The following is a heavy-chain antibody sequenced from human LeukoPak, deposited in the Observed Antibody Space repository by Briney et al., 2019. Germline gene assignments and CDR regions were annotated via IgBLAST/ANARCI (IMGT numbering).Heavy chain of an antibody. Sequence: PGGSLRLSCAASQFAFSSYSMNWFRQAPGKGLEWVASITSGSKNISYADSVRGRFTISRDNAENSLYLQMNSLRAEDTGVYYCARDEETVAGLNGFVLWRQGTLVTVSS. CDR2: ITSGSKNI. J-gene: IGHJ4*02. CDR3: ARDEETVAGLNGFVL. D-gene: IGHD6-19*01. V-gene: IGHV3-21*01. CDR1: QFAFSSYS.